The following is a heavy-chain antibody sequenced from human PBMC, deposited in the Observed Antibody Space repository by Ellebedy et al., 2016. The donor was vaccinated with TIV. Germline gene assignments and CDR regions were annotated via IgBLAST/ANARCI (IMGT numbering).Heavy chain of an antibody. CDR2: IIPILGIA. CDR3: ARPGLVGATGAFDI. J-gene: IGHJ3*02. CDR1: GGTFSSYA. V-gene: IGHV1-69*04. D-gene: IGHD1-26*01. Sequence: SVKVSCXASGGTFSSYAISWVRQAPGQGLEWMGRIIPILGIANYAQKFQGRVTITADKSTSTAYMELSSLRSEDTAVYYCARPGLVGATGAFDIWGQGTMVTVSS.